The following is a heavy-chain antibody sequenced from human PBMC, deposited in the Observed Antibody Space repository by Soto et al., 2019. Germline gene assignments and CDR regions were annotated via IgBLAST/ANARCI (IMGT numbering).Heavy chain of an antibody. D-gene: IGHD2-15*01. CDR2: INSDGSVS. CDR1: GFTFSNYW. J-gene: IGHJ6*03. V-gene: IGHV3-74*01. Sequence: EMKLVESGGGLAQPGGSLRLSCAASGFTFSNYWMYWVRQAPGQGLVWVSRINSDGSVSRYADSVKGRLTISRDNVKNTLYLQMNCLRVEDTAVYYCARGDCVGGSCHSLAGSFYCYMDVWGKGTTVTGFS. CDR3: ARGDCVGGSCHSLAGSFYCYMDV.